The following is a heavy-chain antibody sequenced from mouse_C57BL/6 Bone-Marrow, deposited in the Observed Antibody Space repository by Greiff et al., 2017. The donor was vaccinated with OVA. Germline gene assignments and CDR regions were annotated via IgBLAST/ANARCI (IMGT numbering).Heavy chain of an antibody. CDR3: TTGTAQAPY. CDR1: GFNIKDDY. Sequence: VQLQQSGAELVRPGASVKLSCTASGFNIKDDYMHWVKQRPEQGLEWIGWIDPENGDTEYASKFQGKATITADTSSNTPYLQLSSLTSEDTAVSYCTTGTAQAPYWGQGSLVTVSA. J-gene: IGHJ3*01. D-gene: IGHD3-2*02. CDR2: IDPENGDT. V-gene: IGHV14-4*01.